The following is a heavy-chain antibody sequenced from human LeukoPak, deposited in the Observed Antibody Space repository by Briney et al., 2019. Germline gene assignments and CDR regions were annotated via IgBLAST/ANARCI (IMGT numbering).Heavy chain of an antibody. CDR3: ARCGHCSSTSCYYAPYYYYGMDV. Sequence: SETLSLTCTVSGGSISTYYWSWIRQPPGKGLEWIGNIDYSGSTNYNPSLRSRVTISEDTSKNQFSLKLSSVTAADTAVYYCARCGHCSSTSCYYAPYYYYGMDVWGQGTTVTVSS. V-gene: IGHV4-59*12. J-gene: IGHJ6*02. D-gene: IGHD2-2*01. CDR1: GGSISTYY. CDR2: IDYSGST.